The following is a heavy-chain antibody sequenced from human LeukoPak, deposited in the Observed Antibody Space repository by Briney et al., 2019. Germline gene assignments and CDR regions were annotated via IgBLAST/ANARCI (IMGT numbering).Heavy chain of an antibody. CDR1: GGSISDYY. D-gene: IGHD3-22*01. V-gene: IGHV4-4*07. J-gene: IGHJ4*02. Sequence: PSETLSLTCIVSGGSISDYYWSWIRQPAGKGLEWIGRIYTSGSTNYNPSLKSRVTMSVDTSKNQFSLKLSSVTAADTAVYYCARDHYDSSGYYIVDYWGQGTLVTVSS. CDR2: IYTSGST. CDR3: ARDHYDSSGYYIVDY.